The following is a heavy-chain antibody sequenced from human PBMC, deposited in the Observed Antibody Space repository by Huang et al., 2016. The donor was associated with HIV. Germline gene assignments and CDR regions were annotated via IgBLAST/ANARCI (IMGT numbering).Heavy chain of an antibody. CDR1: GGSLSGYY. CDR3: ARERMMSWLDDHDAFDI. D-gene: IGHD1-1*01. CDR2: INHSGST. J-gene: IGHJ3*02. Sequence: QVQLQQWGAGLLKPSETLSLTCAVYGGSLSGYYWSWIRRSPGKGLEWIGEINHSGSTNYNPSLKSRLTISVDTSKNQFSLKLSSVTAADTAVYYCARERMMSWLDDHDAFDIWGQGTMVTVSS. V-gene: IGHV4-34*01.